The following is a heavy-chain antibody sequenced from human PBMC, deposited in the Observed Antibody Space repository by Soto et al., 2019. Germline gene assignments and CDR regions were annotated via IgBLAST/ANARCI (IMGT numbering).Heavy chain of an antibody. V-gene: IGHV1-18*04. D-gene: IGHD6-19*01. Sequence: ASVKVSCKASGYTFTSYGISWVRQAPGQGLEWMGWISAYNSNTNYAQKLQGRVTMTTDTSTGTAYMELRSLRSDDTAVYYCARGPHSSGTYYYYYGMDVWGQGTTVTVSS. J-gene: IGHJ6*02. CDR1: GYTFTSYG. CDR3: ARGPHSSGTYYYYYGMDV. CDR2: ISAYNSNT.